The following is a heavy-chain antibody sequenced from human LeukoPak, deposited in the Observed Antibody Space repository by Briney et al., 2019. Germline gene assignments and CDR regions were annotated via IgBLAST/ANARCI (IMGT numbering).Heavy chain of an antibody. CDR3: AREEGDSSNWYVKGYYYYYGMDV. CDR1: GFTFSSYA. J-gene: IGHJ6*02. CDR2: ISSNGGST. D-gene: IGHD6-13*01. Sequence: GGSLRLSCAASGFTFSSYAMHWVRQAPGKGLEYVSAISSNGGSTYYANSVKGRFTISRDNAKNSLYLQMNSLRAEGTAVYYCAREEGDSSNWYVKGYYYYYGMDVWGQGTTVTVSS. V-gene: IGHV3-64*01.